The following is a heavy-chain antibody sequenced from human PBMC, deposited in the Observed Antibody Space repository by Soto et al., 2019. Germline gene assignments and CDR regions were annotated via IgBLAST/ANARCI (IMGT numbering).Heavy chain of an antibody. D-gene: IGHD2-2*01. CDR2: ISYDGSNK. CDR1: GFTFSSYG. Sequence: GGSLRLSCAASGFTFSSYGMHWVRQAPGKGLEWVAVISYDGSNKYYADSVKGRFTISRDNSKNTLYLQMNSLRAEDTAVYYCAKPFRYCSSTSCQPFDPWGQGTLVTVS. V-gene: IGHV3-30*18. CDR3: AKPFRYCSSTSCQPFDP. J-gene: IGHJ5*02.